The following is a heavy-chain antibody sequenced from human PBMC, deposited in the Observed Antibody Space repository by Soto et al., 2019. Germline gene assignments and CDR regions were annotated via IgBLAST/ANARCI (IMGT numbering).Heavy chain of an antibody. CDR1: GFTFSTCA. J-gene: IGHJ5*02. V-gene: IGHV3-23*01. D-gene: IGHD3-3*01. Sequence: GESLKISCAASGFTFSTCAMSWVRQAPGKGLEWVSAISGNGGSTYYADSVKGRFTISRDNSKNTLYLQMNSLRAEDTAVYYCAKDWTSTLTWGQGSLVTVSS. CDR3: AKDWTSTLT. CDR2: ISGNGGST.